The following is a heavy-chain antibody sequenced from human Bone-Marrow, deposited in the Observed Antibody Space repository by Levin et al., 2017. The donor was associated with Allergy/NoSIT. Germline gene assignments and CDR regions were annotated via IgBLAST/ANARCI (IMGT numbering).Heavy chain of an antibody. CDR1: GGTFSSYA. CDR3: ARDRESEVAGYFDY. V-gene: IGHV1-69*01. D-gene: IGHD6-19*01. Sequence: KISCKASGGTFSSYAISWVRQAPGQGLEWVGGIIPICGTANYAQKFQGRVTITADESTSTAYMELSSLRSEDTAVYYCARDRESEVAGYFDYWGQGTLVTVSS. CDR2: IIPICGTA. J-gene: IGHJ4*02.